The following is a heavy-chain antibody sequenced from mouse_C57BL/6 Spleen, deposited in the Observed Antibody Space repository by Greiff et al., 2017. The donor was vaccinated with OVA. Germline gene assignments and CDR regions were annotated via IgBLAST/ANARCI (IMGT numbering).Heavy chain of an antibody. D-gene: IGHD2-3*01. CDR3: TREDDGYSYFDV. CDR2: ISSGGDYI. V-gene: IGHV5-9-1*02. Sequence: EVQLQESGEGLVKPGGSLKLSCAASGFTFSSYAMSWVRQTPEKRLEWVAYISSGGDYIYYADTVKGRFTISRDNARNTLYLQMSSLKSEDTAMYYCTREDDGYSYFDVWGTGTTVTVSS. J-gene: IGHJ1*03. CDR1: GFTFSSYA.